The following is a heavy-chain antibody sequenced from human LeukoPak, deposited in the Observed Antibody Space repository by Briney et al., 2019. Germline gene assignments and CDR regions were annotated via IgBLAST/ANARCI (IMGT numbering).Heavy chain of an antibody. J-gene: IGHJ5*02. CDR2: INHSGST. D-gene: IGHD6-13*01. V-gene: IGHV4-34*01. CDR1: GGSFSGYY. CDR3: ARALSCSWYKNWFDP. Sequence: SETLSLTCAVYGGSFSGYYWSWIRQPPGKGLEWIGEINHSGSTNYNPSLKSRVTISVDTSKNQFSLKLSSVTAADTAVYYCARALSCSWYKNWFDPWGQGTLVTVSS.